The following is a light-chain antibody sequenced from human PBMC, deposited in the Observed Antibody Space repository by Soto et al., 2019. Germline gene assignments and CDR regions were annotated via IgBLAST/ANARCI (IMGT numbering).Light chain of an antibody. J-gene: IGLJ1*01. Sequence: QSVLTQPLSASASPGQRVTTSCSGGGYNIGSNTVAWYQHLPGTAPPRLIFTAGQRPSGVPGRFSGSKSGTSASLAISGRQSEDEADYYCSAWDNSLNGYVFGPGTKVTVL. CDR1: GYNIGSNT. CDR2: TAG. V-gene: IGLV1-44*01. CDR3: SAWDNSLNGYV.